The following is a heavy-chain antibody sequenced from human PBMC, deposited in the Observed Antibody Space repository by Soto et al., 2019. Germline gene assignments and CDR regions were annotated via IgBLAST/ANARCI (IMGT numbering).Heavy chain of an antibody. CDR1: EFSLSTRGVG. CDR2: IYWDDDK. Sequence: SGPQLLNPTQTLTLPCTFSEFSLSTRGVGVGWIRQPPGKALEWLALIYWDDDKRYSPSLKSRLTITKDTSKNQVVLTMTNMDPVDTATYYCAHSATYCSSTSCYRVSRRFDPWGQGTLVTVSS. CDR3: AHSATYCSSTSCYRVSRRFDP. V-gene: IGHV2-5*02. D-gene: IGHD2-2*02. J-gene: IGHJ5*02.